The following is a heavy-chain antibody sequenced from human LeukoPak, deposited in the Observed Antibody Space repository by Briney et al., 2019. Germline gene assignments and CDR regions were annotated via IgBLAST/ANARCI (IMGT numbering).Heavy chain of an antibody. CDR1: GFTFSSYA. J-gene: IGHJ4*02. CDR2: ISYDGSNK. D-gene: IGHD3-3*01. V-gene: IGHV3-30-3*01. Sequence: GGSLRLSCAASGFTFSSYAMHWVRQAPGKGLEWVAVISYDGSNKYYADSVKGRFTISRDNSKNTLYLQMNSQRAEDTAVYYCASSAGGFLYDFWSGFDYWGQGTLVTVSS. CDR3: ASSAGGFLYDFWSGFDY.